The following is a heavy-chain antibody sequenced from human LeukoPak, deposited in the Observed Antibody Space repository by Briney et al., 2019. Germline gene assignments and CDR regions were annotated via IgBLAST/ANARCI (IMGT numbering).Heavy chain of an antibody. V-gene: IGHV3-21*01. CDR2: ISSSSSYI. CDR1: GFTFSSYS. D-gene: IGHD6-13*01. J-gene: IGHJ4*02. CDR3: ARATYSSSWPLDY. Sequence: GGSLRLSCAASGFTFSSYSMNWVRQAPGKGLEWVSSISSSSSYIYYADSVKGRSTISRDNAKNSLYLQMNSLRAEDTAVYYCARATYSSSWPLDYWGQGTLVTVSS.